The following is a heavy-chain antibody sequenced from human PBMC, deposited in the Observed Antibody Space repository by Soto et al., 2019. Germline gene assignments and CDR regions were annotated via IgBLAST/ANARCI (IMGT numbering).Heavy chain of an antibody. J-gene: IGHJ6*02. D-gene: IGHD5-12*01. CDR1: GGTFSSYA. CDR3: ARDKRRYSGYDFGDYYYYYYGMDV. CDR2: IIPIFGTA. V-gene: IGHV1-69*13. Sequence: SVKVSCKASGGTFSSYAIGWVRQAPGQGLEWMGGIIPIFGTANYAQKFQGRVTITADESTSTAYMELSSLRSEDTAVYYCARDKRRYSGYDFGDYYYYYYGMDVWGQGTTVTVSS.